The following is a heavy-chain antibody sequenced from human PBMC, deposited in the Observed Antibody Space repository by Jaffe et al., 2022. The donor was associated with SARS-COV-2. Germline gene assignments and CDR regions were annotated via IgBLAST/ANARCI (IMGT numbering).Heavy chain of an antibody. J-gene: IGHJ3*02. V-gene: IGHV3-23*01. CDR3: AKDHGHWVARDALDI. CDR1: GFTFGNYA. Sequence: EVQLLESGGGLAQPGGSLRLSCATSGFTFGNYAMSWVRQAPGKGLEWVSGMSGGGHTYYADSVKGRFTISRDTSKNTLYLQMNSLRAEDTALYYCAKDHGHWVARDALDIWGQGTRVTVSS. CDR2: MSGGGHT. D-gene: IGHD2-15*01.